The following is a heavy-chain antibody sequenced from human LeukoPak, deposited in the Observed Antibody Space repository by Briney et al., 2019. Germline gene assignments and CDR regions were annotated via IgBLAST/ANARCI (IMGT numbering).Heavy chain of an antibody. Sequence: GRSLTLSWAASGFTFSSYSMNWVRQAPGKGLEWVASISSSSSYIYYADSAKARFTISRDNAKNSLYLQMNSLRAEDTAVYYCARARYSSSWPLPLPVNWGQGTLVTVSS. CDR1: GFTFSSYS. D-gene: IGHD6-13*01. CDR3: ARARYSSSWPLPLPVN. V-gene: IGHV3-21*01. CDR2: ISSSSSYI. J-gene: IGHJ1*01.